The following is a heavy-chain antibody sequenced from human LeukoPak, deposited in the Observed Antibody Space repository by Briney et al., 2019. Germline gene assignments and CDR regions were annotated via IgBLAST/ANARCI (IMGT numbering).Heavy chain of an antibody. CDR3: ARDGASTVTFYYYYYGMDV. J-gene: IGHJ6*02. D-gene: IGHD4-17*01. CDR1: GFGFSNYW. CDR2: ISSSGSTI. V-gene: IGHV3-11*01. Sequence: GGSLRLSCLGSGFGFSNYWMTWLRQAPGEGLEWVSYISSSGSTIYYADSVKGRFTISRDNAKNSLYLQMNSLRAEDTAVYYCARDGASTVTFYYYYYGMDVWGQGTTVTVSS.